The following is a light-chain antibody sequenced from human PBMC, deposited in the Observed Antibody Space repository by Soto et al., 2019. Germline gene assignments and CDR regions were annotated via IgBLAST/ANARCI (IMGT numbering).Light chain of an antibody. Sequence: QSVLTQPPSASGTPGQRVTISCSGSSSNIGSNTVNWYQQLPGTAPKLLIYCNNQRPSGVPDRFSGSKSGTSASLAISGLQSEDEADYYCSSYTNIVTLVFGGGTKVTVL. V-gene: IGLV1-44*01. CDR1: SSNIGSNT. CDR3: SSYTNIVTLV. CDR2: CNN. J-gene: IGLJ2*01.